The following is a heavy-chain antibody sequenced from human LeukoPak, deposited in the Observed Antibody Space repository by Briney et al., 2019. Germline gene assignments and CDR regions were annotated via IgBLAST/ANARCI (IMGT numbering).Heavy chain of an antibody. CDR2: ISYDGSNK. CDR1: GFTFSSYA. CDR3: ARESAMAYYYYYGMDV. Sequence: GGSLRLSCAASGFTFSSYAMHWVRQAPGKGLEWVAVISYDGSNKYYADSVKGRFTISRDNSKNTLYLQMNSLRAEDTAVYYCARESAMAYYYYYGMDVWGQGTRSPSP. J-gene: IGHJ6*02. V-gene: IGHV3-30-3*01. D-gene: IGHD5-18*01.